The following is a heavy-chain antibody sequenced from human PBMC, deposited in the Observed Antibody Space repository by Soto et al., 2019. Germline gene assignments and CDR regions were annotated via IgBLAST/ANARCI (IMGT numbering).Heavy chain of an antibody. CDR3: ARALRVYSPDYYYGMDV. CDR2: IIPIFGTA. J-gene: IGHJ6*02. Sequence: QVQLVQSGAEVKKPGSSVKVSCKASGGTFSSYAISWVRQAPGQGLEWMGGIIPIFGTANYAQKFQGRVTITADRSTSTAYMELSSLRSEDTAVYYCARALRVYSPDYYYGMDVWGQGTTVTVSS. V-gene: IGHV1-69*06. CDR1: GGTFSSYA. D-gene: IGHD5-18*01.